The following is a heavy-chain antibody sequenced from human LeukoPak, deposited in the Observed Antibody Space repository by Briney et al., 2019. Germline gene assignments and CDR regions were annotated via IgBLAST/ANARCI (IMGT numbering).Heavy chain of an antibody. D-gene: IGHD2-21*02. CDR1: GGSISSSGYS. CDR2: IHHTGST. CDR3: ARTPTYCGGDCYYFDP. V-gene: IGHV4-30-2*01. J-gene: IGHJ5*02. Sequence: SETLSLTCTVSGGSISSSGYSWSWIRQPPGKGLEWIGYIHHTGSTYYNPSLKSRVTISVDRSKNQFSLKLSSVTAADAAMYFCARTPTYCGGDCYYFDPWGQGTLVTVSS.